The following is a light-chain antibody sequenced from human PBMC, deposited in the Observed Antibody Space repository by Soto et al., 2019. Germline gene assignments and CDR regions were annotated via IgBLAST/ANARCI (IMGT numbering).Light chain of an antibody. CDR3: TSYAGGNILV. V-gene: IGLV2-8*01. CDR1: SSHIGSYNF. J-gene: IGLJ2*01. Sequence: QAVVTQPPSASGSPGQSVTISCTGTSSHIGSYNFVSWYQQHPGKAPKVMLYEVRKRPSGVPDRFSGSKSGNTASLTVSGLQADDEADYYCTSYAGGNILVFGGGTKLTVL. CDR2: EVR.